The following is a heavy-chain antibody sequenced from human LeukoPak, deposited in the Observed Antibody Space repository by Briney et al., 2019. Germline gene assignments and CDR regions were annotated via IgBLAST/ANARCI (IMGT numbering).Heavy chain of an antibody. Sequence: GGSLRLSCAASGFTFSSYSMNWVRQAPGKGLEWVSSISSSSSYIYYADSVKGRFTISRDNAKNSLYLQMNSLRAEDTAVYYCAKNPNTMRSLTFVATLYYFNYWGQGTLVTVSS. V-gene: IGHV3-21*01. CDR2: ISSSSSYI. D-gene: IGHD3/OR15-3a*01. CDR3: AKNPNTMRSLTFVATLYYFNY. CDR1: GFTFSSYS. J-gene: IGHJ4*02.